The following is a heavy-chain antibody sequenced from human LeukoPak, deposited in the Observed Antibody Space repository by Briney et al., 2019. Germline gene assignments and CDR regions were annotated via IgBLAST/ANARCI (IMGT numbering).Heavy chain of an antibody. Sequence: PSETLSLTCTVSGGSIGSFYWTWIRQTPRKGLEWIGSVYYTGSTNYNPSLKSRVTISIDTSRSQFSLKLTSVTVADTAVYYCARDSRYSYGSGGMDVWGQGTTVTV. CDR2: VYYTGST. CDR3: ARDSRYSYGSGGMDV. J-gene: IGHJ6*02. V-gene: IGHV4-59*01. D-gene: IGHD3-10*01. CDR1: GGSIGSFY.